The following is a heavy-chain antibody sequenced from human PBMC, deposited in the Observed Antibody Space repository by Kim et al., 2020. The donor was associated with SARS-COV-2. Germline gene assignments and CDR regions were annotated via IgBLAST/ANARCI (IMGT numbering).Heavy chain of an antibody. Sequence: GGSLRLSCAASGFTFSSYAMHWVRQAPGKGLVWVSVISYDGSNKYYADSVKGRFTISRDNSKNTLYLQINSLRAEDTAVYYCARDCVFYSNYGAFDIWC. J-gene: IGHJ3*02. V-gene: IGHV3-30-3*01. CDR2: ISYDGSNK. D-gene: IGHD4-4*01. CDR1: GFTFSSYA. CDR3: ARDCVFYSNYGAFDI.